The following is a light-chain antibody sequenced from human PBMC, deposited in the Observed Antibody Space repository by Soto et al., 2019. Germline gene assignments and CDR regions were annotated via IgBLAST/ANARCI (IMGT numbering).Light chain of an antibody. V-gene: IGKV1-5*01. Sequence: DIQVTQSPSTLSASVGDRVTMTCRASLSISSWLAWYQQKPGSAPKLVIYDASSLESGVPSRFSGTGSGTEFTLTISSLQPDDFATYYCQQYDTYWTFGQGTKVEIK. CDR3: QQYDTYWT. J-gene: IGKJ1*01. CDR1: LSISSW. CDR2: DAS.